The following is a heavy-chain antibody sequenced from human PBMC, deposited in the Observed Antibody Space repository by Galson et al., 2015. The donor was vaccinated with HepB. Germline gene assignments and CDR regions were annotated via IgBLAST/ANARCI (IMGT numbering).Heavy chain of an antibody. D-gene: IGHD6-13*01. V-gene: IGHV5-51*01. CDR3: ARPELAAAGNNWYFDL. J-gene: IGHJ2*01. CDR1: GYSFTSYW. Sequence: QSGAEVKKPGKSLKISCKGSGYSFTSYWIGWVRQMPGKGLEWMGIIYPGDSDTRYSPSFQGQVTISADKSISTAYLQWSSLKASDTAMYYCARPELAAAGNNWYFDLWGRGTLVTVSS. CDR2: IYPGDSDT.